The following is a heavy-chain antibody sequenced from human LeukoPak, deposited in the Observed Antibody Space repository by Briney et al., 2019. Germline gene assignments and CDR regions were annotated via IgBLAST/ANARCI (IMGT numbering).Heavy chain of an antibody. CDR2: IIPILGIA. Sequence: GSSVKVSCKASGGTFSSYAISWVRQAPGQGLEWMGRIIPILGIANYAQKFQGRVTITADKSTSTAYMELSSLRSGDTAVYYCARGGEHGLLWLNYWGQGTLVTVSS. J-gene: IGHJ4*02. V-gene: IGHV1-69*04. CDR3: ARGGEHGLLWLNY. D-gene: IGHD5-18*01. CDR1: GGTFSSYA.